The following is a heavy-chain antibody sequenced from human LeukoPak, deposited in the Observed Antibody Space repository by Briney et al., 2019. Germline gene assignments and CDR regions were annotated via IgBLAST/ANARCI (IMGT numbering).Heavy chain of an antibody. CDR2: IKQDGSEK. V-gene: IGHV3-7*03. D-gene: IGHD3-9*01. CDR1: GFTFSSYA. J-gene: IGHJ6*02. Sequence: GGSLRLSCAASGFTFSSYAMSWVRQAPGKGLEWVANIKQDGSEKYYVDSVKGRFTISRDNAKNSLYLQMNSLRAEDTAVYYCARSDNYYYGMDVWGQGTTVTVSS. CDR3: ARSDNYYYGMDV.